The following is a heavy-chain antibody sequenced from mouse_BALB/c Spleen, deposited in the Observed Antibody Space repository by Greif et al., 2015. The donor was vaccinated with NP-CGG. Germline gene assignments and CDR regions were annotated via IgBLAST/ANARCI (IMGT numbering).Heavy chain of an antibody. CDR1: GFNIKDYY. CDR2: IDPENGDT. Sequence: EVKLVESGAELVRSGASVKLSCTASGFNIKDYYMHWVKQRPEQGLEWIGWIDPENGDTEYAPKFQGKATMTADTSSNTAYLQLSSLTSEDTAVYYCNAYDYDGGFAYWGQGTLVTVSA. V-gene: IGHV14-4*02. CDR3: NAYDYDGGFAY. J-gene: IGHJ3*01. D-gene: IGHD2-4*01.